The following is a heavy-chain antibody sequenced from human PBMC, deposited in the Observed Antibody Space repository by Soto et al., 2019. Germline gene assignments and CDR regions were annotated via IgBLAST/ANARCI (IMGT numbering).Heavy chain of an antibody. D-gene: IGHD3-10*01. CDR1: GFTFSSYS. V-gene: IGHV3-21*01. Sequence: KAGGSLRLSCAASGFTFSSYSMNWVRQAPGKGLEWVSYISSSSSYIYYADLVKGRFTISRDNAKNSLYLQMNSLRAEDTAVYYCARAYGSGSLKIDYWGQGTLVTVSS. J-gene: IGHJ4*02. CDR2: ISSSSSYI. CDR3: ARAYGSGSLKIDY.